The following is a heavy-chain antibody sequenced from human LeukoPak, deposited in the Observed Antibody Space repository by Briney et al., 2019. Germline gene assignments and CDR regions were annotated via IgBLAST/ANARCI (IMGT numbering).Heavy chain of an antibody. J-gene: IGHJ6*01. D-gene: IGHD2-15*01. CDR1: GYSFTSYW. Sequence: GESLKISCKGSGYSFTSYWISWVRRMPGKGLEWMGRIDPSDSYTNYSPSFQGHVTISADKSISTAYLQWSSLKASDTAMYYCARSTVVGYYYYGMDVWGQGTTVTVSS. CDR3: ARSTVVGYYYYGMDV. V-gene: IGHV5-10-1*01. CDR2: IDPSDSYT.